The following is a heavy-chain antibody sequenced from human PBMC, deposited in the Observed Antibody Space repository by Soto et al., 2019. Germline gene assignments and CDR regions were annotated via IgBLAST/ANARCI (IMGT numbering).Heavy chain of an antibody. Sequence: GGSLGLSCAASGFTFSSYGMHWVRQAPGKGLEWVAVIWYDGSNKYYADSVKGRFTISRDNSKNTLYLQMNSLRAEDTAVYYCARDPLHRITIEKYGMDVWGQGTTVTVSS. CDR2: IWYDGSNK. J-gene: IGHJ6*02. D-gene: IGHD3-3*01. V-gene: IGHV3-30*19. CDR3: ARDPLHRITIEKYGMDV. CDR1: GFTFSSYG.